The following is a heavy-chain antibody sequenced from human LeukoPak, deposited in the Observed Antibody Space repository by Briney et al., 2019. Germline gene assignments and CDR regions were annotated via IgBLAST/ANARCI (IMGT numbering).Heavy chain of an antibody. CDR1: GYTFTSYY. CDR2: ISAYNGNT. Sequence: ASVKVSCKASGYTFTSYYMHWVRQAPGQGLEWMGWISAYNGNTNYAQKLQGRVTMTTDTSTSTAYMELRSLRSDDTAVYYCAASPTNYYDSSGYHYYFDYWGQGTLVTVSS. V-gene: IGHV1-18*04. CDR3: AASPTNYYDSSGYHYYFDY. J-gene: IGHJ4*02. D-gene: IGHD3-22*01.